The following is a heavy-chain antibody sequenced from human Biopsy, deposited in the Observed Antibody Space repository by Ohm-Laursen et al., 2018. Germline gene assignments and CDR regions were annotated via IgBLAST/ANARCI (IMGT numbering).Heavy chain of an antibody. D-gene: IGHD2-2*01. J-gene: IGHJ6*02. CDR1: GYTFINYG. CDR2: INPYNGDT. Sequence: ASVKVSCKASGYTFINYGFSWVRQAPGQGLEWMGWINPYNGDTNYAQKLQGRVTMTTDTSTSTAYMELRSLRSDDTAVYYCARDYQPTIITIHYYYYGMDAWGQGTTVTVSS. CDR3: ARDYQPTIITIHYYYYGMDA. V-gene: IGHV1-18*01.